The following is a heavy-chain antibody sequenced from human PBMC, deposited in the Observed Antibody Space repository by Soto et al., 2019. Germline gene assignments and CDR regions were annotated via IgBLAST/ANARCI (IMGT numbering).Heavy chain of an antibody. CDR1: GGSISSSSYY. D-gene: IGHD6-13*01. CDR3: ANLSTSPSSPVYYYYYMDV. V-gene: IGHV4-39*01. CDR2: IYYSGST. J-gene: IGHJ6*03. Sequence: QLQLQESGPGLVKPSETLSLTCTVSGGSISSSSYYWGWIRQPPGKGLEWIGSIYYSGSTYYNPSLTSRVTLSVDTSKNQFSLKLSSVTAADTAVYYCANLSTSPSSPVYYYYYMDVWGKGTTVTVSS.